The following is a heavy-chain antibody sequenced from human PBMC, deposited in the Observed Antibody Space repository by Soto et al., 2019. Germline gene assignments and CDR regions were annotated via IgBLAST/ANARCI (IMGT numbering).Heavy chain of an antibody. J-gene: IGHJ5*02. V-gene: IGHV4-59*01. CDR2: IYYSGST. CDR1: GGSISSYY. Sequence: SETLSLTCTVSGGSISSYYWSLIRPPPGKGLEWIGYIYYSGSTNYNPSLKSRVTISVDTSKNQFSLKLSSVTAADTAVYYCARDSRLAAAANNWFDPWGKGTLVTVYS. D-gene: IGHD6-13*01. CDR3: ARDSRLAAAANNWFDP.